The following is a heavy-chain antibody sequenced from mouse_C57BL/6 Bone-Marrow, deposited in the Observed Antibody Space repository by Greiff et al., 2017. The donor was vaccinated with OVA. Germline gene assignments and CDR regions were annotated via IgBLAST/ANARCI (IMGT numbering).Heavy chain of an antibody. Sequence: EVQLQQSGTVLARPGASVKMSCKTSGYTFTSYWMHWVKQRPGQGLEWIGAIYPGNSDTSYHQKFKGKAKLTAVTSASTAYMKLSSLTNEDSAVYYCTRSEAMVTTTGYFDGWGTGATVTVSS. D-gene: IGHD2-2*01. CDR1: GYTFTSYW. CDR2: IYPGNSDT. CDR3: TRSEAMVTTTGYFDG. V-gene: IGHV1-5*01. J-gene: IGHJ1*03.